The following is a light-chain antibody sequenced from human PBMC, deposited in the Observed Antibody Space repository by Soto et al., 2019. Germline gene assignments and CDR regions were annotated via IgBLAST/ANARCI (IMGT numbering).Light chain of an antibody. V-gene: IGKV3-15*01. CDR3: QQYNNWPPWT. CDR1: QSVSNK. CDR2: AAS. Sequence: EIVLTQSPGTLSLSPGERATLSCRASQSVSNKLVWYQQKPGQAPRLLIYAASTRATGIPARFSGSGSETEFTLTISSLQSEDFAVYYCQQYNNWPPWTFGQGTKVDI. J-gene: IGKJ1*01.